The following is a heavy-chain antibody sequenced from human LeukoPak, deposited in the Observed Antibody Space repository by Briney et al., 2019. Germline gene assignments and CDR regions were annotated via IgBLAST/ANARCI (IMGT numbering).Heavy chain of an antibody. Sequence: SETLSLTCTVSGGSISSYYWSWIRQPPGKGLEWIGYIYYSGSTNYNPSLESRVTVSVDTSKNQFSLKLSSVTAADTAVYYCARILGYCSSTSCSLYYFDYWGQGTLVTVSS. J-gene: IGHJ4*02. CDR1: GGSISSYY. V-gene: IGHV4-59*08. CDR3: ARILGYCSSTSCSLYYFDY. D-gene: IGHD2-2*01. CDR2: IYYSGST.